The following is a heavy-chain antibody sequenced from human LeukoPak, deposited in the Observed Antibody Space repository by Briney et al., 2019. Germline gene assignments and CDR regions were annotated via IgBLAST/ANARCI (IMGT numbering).Heavy chain of an antibody. CDR1: GYSISSDQY. J-gene: IGHJ5*02. CDR2: IYHTGST. Sequence: SETLSLTCEVSGYSISSDQYWGWIRQPPGKGLEWLGTIYHTGSTFYNPSLKSRASISVYTSKNQVSLRFTAVTAADTAVYYCARSHSGWQGHNNWFDPWGQGTLVTVSS. V-gene: IGHV4-38-2*01. CDR3: ARSHSGWQGHNNWFDP. D-gene: IGHD6-19*01.